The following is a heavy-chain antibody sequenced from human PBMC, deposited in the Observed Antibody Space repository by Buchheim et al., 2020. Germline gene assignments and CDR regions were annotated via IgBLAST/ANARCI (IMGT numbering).Heavy chain of an antibody. CDR3: ARDWALDS. D-gene: IGHD3-16*01. CDR1: GFTFSSYA. J-gene: IGHJ5*02. V-gene: IGHV3-30-3*01. Sequence: QVQLVESGGGVVQPGRSLRLSCAASGFTFSSYAMHWVRQAPGKGLEWVAVISYDGSNKYYADSVKGRFTISRDNSKNTLYLQMNSLRADDTSVYYCARDWALDSWGQGTL. CDR2: ISYDGSNK.